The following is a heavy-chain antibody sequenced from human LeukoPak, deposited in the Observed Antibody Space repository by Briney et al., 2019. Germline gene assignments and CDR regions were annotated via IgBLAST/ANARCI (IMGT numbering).Heavy chain of an antibody. V-gene: IGHV3-30*02. Sequence: GGSLRLSCTASGFTFSRYGMNWVRQAPGKVLEWAAFIRFDGSTKYYADSVKGRFTISRDNSKNTLFLQMHSLRVDDTALYYCTTNPVVVAATTYWGQGTLVTISS. D-gene: IGHD2-15*01. CDR3: TTNPVVVAATTY. J-gene: IGHJ4*02. CDR1: GFTFSRYG. CDR2: IRFDGSTK.